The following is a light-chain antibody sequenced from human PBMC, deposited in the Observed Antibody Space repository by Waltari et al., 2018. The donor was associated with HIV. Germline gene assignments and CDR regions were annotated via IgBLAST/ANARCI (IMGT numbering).Light chain of an antibody. CDR3: SSYTSSSTYV. J-gene: IGLJ1*01. CDR1: SSDVGGYNY. V-gene: IGLV2-14*01. CDR2: DVS. Sequence: QSALTQPASVSGSPGQSITISCTGTSSDVGGYNYVSWYQQHPGKAPKLLIYDVSKRTSVVANRYSGSKSGNTAALTISRLQAEDEADYYCSSYTSSSTYVFGTGTKVTVL.